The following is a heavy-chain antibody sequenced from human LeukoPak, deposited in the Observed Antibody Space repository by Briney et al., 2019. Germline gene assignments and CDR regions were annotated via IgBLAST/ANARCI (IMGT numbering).Heavy chain of an antibody. CDR1: GFRFSNYG. D-gene: IGHD6-13*01. CDR2: IWYDGSNK. Sequence: GGSLRLSCAASGFRFSNYGMHWVHQAPGKGLEWVALIWYDGSNKYYADFVKGRFTISRDNSKNTLYLQMNSLRAEDTAVYYCGTVRGPDSSRWYSDYWGQGTLVTVSS. CDR3: GTVRGPDSSRWYSDY. J-gene: IGHJ4*02. V-gene: IGHV3-33*01.